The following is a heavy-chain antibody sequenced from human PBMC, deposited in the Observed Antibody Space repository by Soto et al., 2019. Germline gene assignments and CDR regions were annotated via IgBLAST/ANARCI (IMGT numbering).Heavy chain of an antibody. D-gene: IGHD3-3*01. J-gene: IGHJ6*03. Sequence: EVQLVESGGGLVKPGGSLRLSCAASGFTFSNAWMSWVRQAPGKGLEWVGRIKSKTDGGTTDYAAPVKGRFTISRDDSKNTLYLQMNSLKTEDTAVYYCTTERPFCSGYSYYYYYYMDVWGKGTTVTVSS. V-gene: IGHV3-15*01. CDR2: IKSKTDGGTT. CDR3: TTERPFCSGYSYYYYYYMDV. CDR1: GFTFSNAW.